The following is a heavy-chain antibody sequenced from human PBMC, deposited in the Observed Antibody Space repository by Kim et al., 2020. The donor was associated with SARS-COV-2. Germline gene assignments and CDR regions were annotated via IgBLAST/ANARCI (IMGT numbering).Heavy chain of an antibody. CDR3: ASPYYDVLTGSYKGDY. CDR2: IRSKPNNYAT. J-gene: IGHJ4*02. Sequence: GGSLRLSCAASGFTFSGSAMHWVRQASGKGLEWVGRIRSKPNNYATAYAASVKGRFTISRDDSKNTAYLQMSSLQTDDTAVYYCASPYYDVLTGSYKGDYWGQGALVTVSS. CDR1: GFTFSGSA. D-gene: IGHD3-9*01. V-gene: IGHV3-73*01.